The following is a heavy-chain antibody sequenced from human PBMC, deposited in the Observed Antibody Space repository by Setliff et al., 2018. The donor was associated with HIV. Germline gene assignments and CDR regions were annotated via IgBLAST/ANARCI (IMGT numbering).Heavy chain of an antibody. J-gene: IGHJ4*02. D-gene: IGHD3-22*01. CDR1: GFSFSSYA. CDR3: AKGRDSSGYFDY. V-gene: IGHV3-23*03. CDR2: SYSDGSKT. Sequence: GGSLRLSCVASGFSFSSYAMSWVRQAPGKGLEWVSLSYSDGSKTYYADSVKGRFTVSRDNSKNTLYLQMNSLRAEDTAVYYCAKGRDSSGYFDYWGQGTLVTVSS.